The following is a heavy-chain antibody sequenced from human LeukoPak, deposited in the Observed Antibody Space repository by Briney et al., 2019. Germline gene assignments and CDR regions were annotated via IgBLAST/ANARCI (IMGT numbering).Heavy chain of an antibody. CDR1: GFTFSSYA. CDR2: ISYDGSNK. D-gene: IGHD3-10*01. Sequence: GRSLRLSCAASGFTFSSYAMHWVRQAPGKGLEWVAVISYDGSNKYYADSVKGRFTISRDNAKNTMHLQMNGLSADDTAIYYCARERGNSWFAFDSWGQGTLVTVSS. J-gene: IGHJ5*01. V-gene: IGHV3-30*14. CDR3: ARERGNSWFAFDS.